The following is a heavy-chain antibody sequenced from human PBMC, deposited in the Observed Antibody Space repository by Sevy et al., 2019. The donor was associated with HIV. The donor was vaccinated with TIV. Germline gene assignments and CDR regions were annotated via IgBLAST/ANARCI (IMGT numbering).Heavy chain of an antibody. CDR1: GFTFSSYS. CDR2: ISSSSSYI. D-gene: IGHD3-10*01. Sequence: GGSLRLSCAASGFTFSSYSMNWVRQAPGKGLEWVSSISSSSSYIYYADSVKGRFTICRDNAKNTLYLQMNSLRAEDTDVYYCARVVHYYGSGSYPYWGQGTLVTVSS. V-gene: IGHV3-21*01. J-gene: IGHJ4*02. CDR3: ARVVHYYGSGSYPY.